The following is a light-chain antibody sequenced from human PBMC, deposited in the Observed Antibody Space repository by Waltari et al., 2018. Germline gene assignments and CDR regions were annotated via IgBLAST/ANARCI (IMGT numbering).Light chain of an antibody. J-gene: IGKJ1*01. V-gene: IGKV1-9*01. CDR1: QGISSY. CDR3: QQLNSYLWT. Sequence: IQLTQSPSSLSASVGDRVTITCRASQGISSYLAWYQQKPGKAAKLLIYAASTLQSGVPSRFSGSGSGTDFTLTISSLQPEDFATYYCQQLNSYLWTFGQGTKVEIK. CDR2: AAS.